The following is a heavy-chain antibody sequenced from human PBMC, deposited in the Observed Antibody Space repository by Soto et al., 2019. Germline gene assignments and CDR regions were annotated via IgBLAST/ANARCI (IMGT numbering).Heavy chain of an antibody. J-gene: IGHJ5*02. Sequence: GESLKISCKGSGYSFTSYWIDWVRQMPGKGLEWMGIIYPGDSDTRYSPSFQGQVTISADKSISTAYLQWSSLKASDTAMYYCARNRDYGDYVSWFDPWGQGTLVTVSS. CDR2: IYPGDSDT. D-gene: IGHD4-17*01. CDR1: GYSFTSYW. CDR3: ARNRDYGDYVSWFDP. V-gene: IGHV5-51*01.